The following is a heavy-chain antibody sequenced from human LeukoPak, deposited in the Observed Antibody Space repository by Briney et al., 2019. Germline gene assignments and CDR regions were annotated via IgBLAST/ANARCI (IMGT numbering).Heavy chain of an antibody. CDR1: GFTFTSYA. V-gene: IGHV3-64D*06. D-gene: IGHD5-12*01. J-gene: IGHJ4*02. Sequence: PGGSLRLSCSASGFTFTSYAMHWVRQAPGKGLEYVSAISRTGGSTYYADSVKGRFTISRDNSKNTLYLQMSSLRAEDTAVYYCVKDRDTGYDSLDYWGQGTLVTASS. CDR3: VKDRDTGYDSLDY. CDR2: ISRTGGST.